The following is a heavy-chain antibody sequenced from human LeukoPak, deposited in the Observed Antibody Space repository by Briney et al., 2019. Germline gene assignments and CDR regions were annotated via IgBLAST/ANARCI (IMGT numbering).Heavy chain of an antibody. CDR1: GFTFSDYD. Sequence: GGSLRLSCAASGFTFSDYDMHGVRQPTGKGLEWGAAICTAGDTYYTGSVKGRFTISRDNAKNSLYLQMNSLRAGDTAVYYCARVAKERVGGVYYFDYWGQGTLVTVSS. CDR3: ARVAKERVGGVYYFDY. D-gene: IGHD6-13*01. J-gene: IGHJ4*02. V-gene: IGHV3-13*01. CDR2: ICTAGDT.